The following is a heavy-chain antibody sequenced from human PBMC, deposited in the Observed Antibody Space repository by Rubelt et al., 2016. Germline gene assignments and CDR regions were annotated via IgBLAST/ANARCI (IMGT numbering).Heavy chain of an antibody. CDR1: GGSISSSSYY. Sequence: QLQLQESGPGLVKPSETLSLTCTVSGGSISSSSYYWGWIRQPPGKGLEWIGYIYYSGSTNYNPSLTSRVTLSVDTSKTQFSLKLSSVTAADTAVYYCAREVGSSWHTSSHYYFDYWGQGTLVTVSS. CDR3: AREVGSSWHTSSHYYFDY. D-gene: IGHD6-13*01. CDR2: IYYSGST. V-gene: IGHV4-61*05. J-gene: IGHJ4*02.